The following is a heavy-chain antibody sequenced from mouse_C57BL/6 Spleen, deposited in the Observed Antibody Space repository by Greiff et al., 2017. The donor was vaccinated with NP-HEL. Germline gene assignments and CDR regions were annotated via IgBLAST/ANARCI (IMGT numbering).Heavy chain of an antibody. J-gene: IGHJ4*01. CDR3: ARSYDYAMDY. CDR2: INPNNGGT. V-gene: IGHV1-26*01. D-gene: IGHD6-5*01. Sequence: EVQLQQSGPELVKPGASVKISCKASGYTFTDYYMNWVKQSHGKSLEWIGDINPNNGGTSYNQKFKGKATLTVDKSSSTACMELRSLTSEDSAVYYCARSYDYAMDYWGQGTSVTVSS. CDR1: GYTFTDYY.